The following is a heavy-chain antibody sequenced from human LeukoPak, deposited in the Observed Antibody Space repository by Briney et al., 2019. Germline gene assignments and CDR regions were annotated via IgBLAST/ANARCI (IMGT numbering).Heavy chain of an antibody. J-gene: IGHJ5*02. Sequence: ASVKVSCKASGGTFSSYAISWVRQAPGQGLEWMGGIIPIFGTANYAQKFQGRVTITAEESTSTAYMELSSLRSEDTAVYYCARDDYDGFDPWGQGTLVTVSS. CDR2: IIPIFGTA. D-gene: IGHD4-17*01. CDR3: ARDDYDGFDP. CDR1: GGTFSSYA. V-gene: IGHV1-69*01.